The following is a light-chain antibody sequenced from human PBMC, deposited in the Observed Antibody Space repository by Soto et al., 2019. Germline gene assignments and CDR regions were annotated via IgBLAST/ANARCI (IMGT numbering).Light chain of an antibody. V-gene: IGLV1-40*01. CDR1: SYNIGAGYD. J-gene: IGLJ1*01. CDR3: QSYDSSLSGLYV. Sequence: QSALTQPPSVSGAPGQRVTISCTGSSYNIGAGYDVHWYQQLPGTAPKLLIYGNSNRPSGVPDRFSGSKSGTSASLAITGLQAAEEADYYCQSYDSSLSGLYVFGTGTKLTVL. CDR2: GNS.